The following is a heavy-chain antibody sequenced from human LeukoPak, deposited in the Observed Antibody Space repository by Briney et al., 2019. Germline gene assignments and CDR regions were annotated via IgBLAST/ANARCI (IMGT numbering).Heavy chain of an antibody. CDR2: INWNGGST. CDR3: ARGIVGATYPYYFDY. CDR1: GFTFDDYG. J-gene: IGHJ4*02. D-gene: IGHD1-26*01. V-gene: IGHV3-20*04. Sequence: PGGSLRLSCAASGFTFDDYGMSWVRQAPGKGLEWVSGINWNGGSTGYADSLKGRFTISRDNAKNSLYLQMNSLRAEDTALYYCARGIVGATYPYYFDYWGQGTLVTVSS.